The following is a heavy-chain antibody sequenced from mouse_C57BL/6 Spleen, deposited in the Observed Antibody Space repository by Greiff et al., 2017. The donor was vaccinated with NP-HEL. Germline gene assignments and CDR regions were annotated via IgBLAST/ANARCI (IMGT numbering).Heavy chain of an antibody. Sequence: EVQLVESGPGLVKPSQSLSLTCSVTGYSITSGYYWNWIRQFPGNKLEWMGYISYDGSNNYNPSLKNRISITRDTSKNQFFLKLNSVTTEDTATYYCAREDPIYDVTEDYAMDYWGQRTSVTVSS. CDR2: ISYDGSN. CDR1: GYSITSGYY. D-gene: IGHD2-1*01. V-gene: IGHV3-6*01. J-gene: IGHJ4*01. CDR3: AREDPIYDVTEDYAMDY.